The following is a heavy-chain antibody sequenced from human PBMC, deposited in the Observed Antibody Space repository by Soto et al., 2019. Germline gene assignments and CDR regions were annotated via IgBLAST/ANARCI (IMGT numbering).Heavy chain of an antibody. CDR1: GGSFSGYY. CDR2: INHSGST. CDR3: ARPPSDTRGRPQFDY. V-gene: IGHV4-34*01. J-gene: IGHJ4*02. Sequence: SETLSLTCAVYGGSFSGYYWSWIRQPPGKGLEWIGEINHSGSTNYNPSLKSRVTISVDTSKNQFSLKLSSVTAADTAVYYCARPPSDTRGRPQFDYWGQGTLVTVSS.